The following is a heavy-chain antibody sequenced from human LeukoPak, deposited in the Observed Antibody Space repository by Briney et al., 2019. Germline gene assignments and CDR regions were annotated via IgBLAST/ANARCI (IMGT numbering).Heavy chain of an antibody. D-gene: IGHD6-6*01. CDR1: GGTFSSYA. V-gene: IGHV1-69*13. J-gene: IGHJ3*02. Sequence: ASVKVSCKASGGTFSSYAIGWVRQAPGQGLEWMGGIISILGTTNYAQKFQGRVMITADEFTSTAYMELNSLRFDDTAVYYCAREGGTAARPDDAFDIWGQGTMVIVSS. CDR2: IISILGTT. CDR3: AREGGTAARPDDAFDI.